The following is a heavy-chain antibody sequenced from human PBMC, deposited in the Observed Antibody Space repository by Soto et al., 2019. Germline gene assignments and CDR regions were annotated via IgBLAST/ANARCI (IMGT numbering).Heavy chain of an antibody. J-gene: IGHJ3*02. Sequence: EVQLVESGGGLVKPWGSLRLSCAASGFTFSNAWMSWVRQAPGKGLEWVGRIKSKTDGGTTDYAAPVKGRFTISRDDSKNTLYLQMNSPKTEDTAVYYCTTDIGVVRFLEWLLLDAFDIWGQGTMVTVSS. CDR2: IKSKTDGGTT. CDR1: GFTFSNAW. V-gene: IGHV3-15*01. CDR3: TTDIGVVRFLEWLLLDAFDI. D-gene: IGHD3-3*01.